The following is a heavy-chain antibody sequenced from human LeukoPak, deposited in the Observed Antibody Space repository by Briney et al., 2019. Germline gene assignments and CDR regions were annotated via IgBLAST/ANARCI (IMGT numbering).Heavy chain of an antibody. J-gene: IGHJ4*02. V-gene: IGHV3-30*18. Sequence: GGSLRLSCAASGFTFSSYGMHWVRQAPGKGLERVAVISYDGSKKYYADSVKGRFTISRDNSKNTLYLQMNSLRAEDTAVYYCAKDREWELLPTTIDYLGQGTLVTVSS. CDR3: AKDREWELLPTTIDY. D-gene: IGHD1-26*01. CDR2: ISYDGSKK. CDR1: GFTFSSYG.